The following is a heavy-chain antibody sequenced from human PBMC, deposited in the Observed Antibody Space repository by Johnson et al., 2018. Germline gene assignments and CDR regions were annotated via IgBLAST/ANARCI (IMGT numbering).Heavy chain of an antibody. CDR1: GFTFSSYA. V-gene: IGHV3-33*08. Sequence: VQLLESGGGLVQXGGSLRLXCAASGFTFSSYAMAWVRQAPGKGLEWVAGIWYDGSNKYYADSVKGRFPISRDNSKNTLYLQMNSLRAEDTAGYYCARVRGFLATLPDYYYGMDVWGQGTTVTVSS. CDR3: ARVRGFLATLPDYYYGMDV. CDR2: IWYDGSNK. D-gene: IGHD5-24*01. J-gene: IGHJ6*02.